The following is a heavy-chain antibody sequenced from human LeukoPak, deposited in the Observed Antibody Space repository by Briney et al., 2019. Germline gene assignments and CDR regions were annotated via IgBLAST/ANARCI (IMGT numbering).Heavy chain of an antibody. CDR3: ARRDLDY. V-gene: IGHV1-24*01. J-gene: IGHJ4*02. CDR1: GYTLSELS. Sequence: ASVKVSCKVSGYTLSELSIHWVRQAPGKGLEWMGGFDPEDGETIYAQKFQGRVTMTTDTSTSTAYMELRSLRSDDTAVYYCARRDLDYWGQGTLVTVSS. D-gene: IGHD5-24*01. CDR2: FDPEDGET.